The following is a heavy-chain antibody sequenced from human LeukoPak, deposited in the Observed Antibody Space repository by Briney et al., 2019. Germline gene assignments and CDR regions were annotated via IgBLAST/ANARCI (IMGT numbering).Heavy chain of an antibody. J-gene: IGHJ4*02. V-gene: IGHV1-69*13. CDR3: ARGPPYCSSTSCYWSFWDY. CDR2: IIPIFGTA. CDR1: GYTFTSYG. D-gene: IGHD2-2*01. Sequence: GASVKVSCKASGYTFTSYGISWVRQAPGQGLEWMGGIIPIFGTANYAQKFQGRVTITADESTSTAYMELSSLRSEDTAVYYCARGPPYCSSTSCYWSFWDYWGQGTLVTVSS.